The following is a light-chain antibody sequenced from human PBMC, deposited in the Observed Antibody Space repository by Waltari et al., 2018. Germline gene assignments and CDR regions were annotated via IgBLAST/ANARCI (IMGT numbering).Light chain of an antibody. CDR2: DVS. CDR1: SSDVGGSNY. CDR3: NSYTSSSSVV. V-gene: IGLV2-14*03. J-gene: IGLJ2*01. Sequence: QSALTQPASVSGSPGPSITISCTGTSSDVGGSNYVSWYQQHPGKAPKLMIYDVSKRPSGVSNRFSGSKSGNTASLTISGLQAEDEADYYCNSYTSSSSVVFGGGTKLTVL.